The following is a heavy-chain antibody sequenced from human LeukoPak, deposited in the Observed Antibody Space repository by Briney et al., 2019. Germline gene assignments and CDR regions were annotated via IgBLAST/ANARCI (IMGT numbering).Heavy chain of an antibody. CDR1: GFTFSSYS. J-gene: IGHJ4*02. V-gene: IGHV3-48*04. CDR2: ISSSSSTI. D-gene: IGHD6-19*01. Sequence: GGSLRLSCAASGFTFSSYSMNWVRQAPGKGLEWVSYISSSSSTIYYADSVKGRFTISRDNAKNSLYLQMNSLRAEDTAVYYCARVRYSSGWYFDHWGQGTLVTVSS. CDR3: ARVRYSSGWYFDH.